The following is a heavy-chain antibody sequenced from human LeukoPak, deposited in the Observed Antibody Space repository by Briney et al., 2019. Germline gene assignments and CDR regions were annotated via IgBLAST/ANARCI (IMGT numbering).Heavy chain of an antibody. CDR3: GSGDHQDTDI. Sequence: TSETLSLTCTVSGGSISSYYWSWIRQPPGKGLEWIGYIYYSGSTNYNPSLKSRVTISVETSQTQFSLKLSSGTVADTTVYYCGSGDHQDTDIWGQGKMVTVSS. J-gene: IGHJ3*02. CDR2: IYYSGST. D-gene: IGHD3-10*01. V-gene: IGHV4-59*01. CDR1: GGSISSYY.